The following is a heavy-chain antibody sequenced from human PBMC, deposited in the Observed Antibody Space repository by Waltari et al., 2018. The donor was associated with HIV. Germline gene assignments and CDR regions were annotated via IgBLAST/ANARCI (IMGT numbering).Heavy chain of an antibody. CDR1: GFIVSSHY. Sequence: EVQLVESGGGLVQPGGSLRLSCAASGFIVSSHYMSGVRQAPGKGMEWVAVFHDSGKTSYTDSVKGRFTIYRDKSKNTLHLQMNSLMREDTAVYYCTTSITSIVYWGQGTLVTVSS. J-gene: IGHJ4*02. CDR3: TTSITSIVY. V-gene: IGHV3-66*01. CDR2: FHDSGKT. D-gene: IGHD3-10*01.